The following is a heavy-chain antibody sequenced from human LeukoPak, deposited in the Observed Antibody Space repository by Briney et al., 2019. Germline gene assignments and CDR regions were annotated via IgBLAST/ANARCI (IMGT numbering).Heavy chain of an antibody. CDR1: GGSISSSSYY. CDR3: ARDNTPDPYYDFWSGYVDAFDI. J-gene: IGHJ3*02. V-gene: IGHV4-39*07. CDR2: IYYSGST. Sequence: SETLSLTCTVSGGSISSSSYYWGWIRQPPGKGLEWIGSIYYSGSTYYNPSPKSRVTISVDTSKNQFSLKLSSVTAADTAVYYCARDNTPDPYYDFWSGYVDAFDIWGQGTMVTVSS. D-gene: IGHD3-3*01.